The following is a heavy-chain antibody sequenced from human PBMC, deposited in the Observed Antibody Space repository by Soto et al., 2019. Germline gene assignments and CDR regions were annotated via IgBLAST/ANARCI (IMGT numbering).Heavy chain of an antibody. V-gene: IGHV6-1*01. J-gene: IGHJ6*02. CDR1: GDSVSSNSAA. CDR3: AREWVGSSGPGDYYYYGMDV. D-gene: IGHD6-6*01. Sequence: SQTLSLTCAISGDSVSSNSAAWNWIRQSPSRGLEWLGRTYYRSKWYNDYAVPVKSRITINPDTSKNQFSLQLNSVTPEDTAVYYCAREWVGSSGPGDYYYYGMDVWGQGTTVTVSS. CDR2: TYYRSKWYN.